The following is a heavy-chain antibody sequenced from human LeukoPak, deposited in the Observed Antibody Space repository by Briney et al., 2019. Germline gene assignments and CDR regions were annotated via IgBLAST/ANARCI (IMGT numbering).Heavy chain of an antibody. Sequence: KPGRSLRLSCAASGFTFDDYAMHWVRQAPGKGLEWVSSITSGGDYIYYADSVKGRFTTSRDNAKNSLSLQLNSLRVEDTAVYYCARGHYDVLAASYKWTPDYWGQGTLVTVSS. V-gene: IGHV3-21*01. J-gene: IGHJ4*02. CDR2: ITSGGDYI. D-gene: IGHD3-9*01. CDR1: GFTFDDYA. CDR3: ARGHYDVLAASYKWTPDY.